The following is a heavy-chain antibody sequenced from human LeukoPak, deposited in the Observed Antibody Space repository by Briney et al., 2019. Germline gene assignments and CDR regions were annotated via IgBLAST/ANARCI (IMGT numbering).Heavy chain of an antibody. J-gene: IGHJ4*02. Sequence: GASVNVSCKASAGTFSSYAISWVRQAPGQGLEWMGRIIPILGIANYAQKFQGRVTITADKSTSTAYMGLSSLRSEDTAVYYCAAAQGGNFWSGYFLDYSGQGTLGTVSS. CDR3: AAAQGGNFWSGYFLDY. CDR2: IIPILGIA. D-gene: IGHD3-3*01. V-gene: IGHV1-69*04. CDR1: AGTFSSYA.